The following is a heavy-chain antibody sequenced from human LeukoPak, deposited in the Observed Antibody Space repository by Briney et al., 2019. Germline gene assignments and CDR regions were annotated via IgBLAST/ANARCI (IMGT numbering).Heavy chain of an antibody. V-gene: IGHV3-30*18. CDR1: GFTSSSYG. CDR3: AKDRCSSTSCYRYYYYGMDV. J-gene: IGHJ6*02. CDR2: ISYDGSNK. D-gene: IGHD2-2*01. Sequence: GGSLRLSCAASGFTSSSYGMHWARQAPGKGLEWVAVISYDGSNKYYADSVKGRFTISRDNSKNTLYLQMNSLRAEDTAVYYCAKDRCSSTSCYRYYYYGMDVWGQGTTVTVSS.